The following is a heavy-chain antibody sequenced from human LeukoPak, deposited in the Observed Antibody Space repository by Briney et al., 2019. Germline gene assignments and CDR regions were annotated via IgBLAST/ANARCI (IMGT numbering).Heavy chain of an antibody. CDR1: GFAFNTYW. D-gene: IGHD6-6*01. CDR2: IKSDGGGA. V-gene: IGHV3-74*01. J-gene: IGHJ4*02. Sequence: GGSLRLSCAASGFAFNTYWMHWVRHAPGKGLVWVSRIKSDGGGATYADSVKGRFTISRDNAKNTLYLQMNGLKTEDTAMYYCARDKQFVLDSWGQGTLVSVSS. CDR3: ARDKQFVLDS.